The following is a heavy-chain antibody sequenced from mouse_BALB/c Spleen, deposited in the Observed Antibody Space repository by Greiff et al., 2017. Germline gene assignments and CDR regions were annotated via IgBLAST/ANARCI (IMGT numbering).Heavy chain of an antibody. J-gene: IGHJ4*01. CDR3: ARGDGYAMDY. D-gene: IGHD3-3*01. CDR1: GYAFSSSW. Sequence: VQLQQSGPELVKPGASVKISCKASGYAFSSSWMNWVKQRPGQGLEWIGRIYPGDGDTKYNGKFKGKATLTADKSSSTAYMQLSSLTSVDSAVYFCARGDGYAMDYWGQGTSVTVSS. CDR2: IYPGDGDT. V-gene: IGHV1-82*01.